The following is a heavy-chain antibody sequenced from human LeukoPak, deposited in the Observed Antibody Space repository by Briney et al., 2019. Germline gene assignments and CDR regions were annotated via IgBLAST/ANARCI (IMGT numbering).Heavy chain of an antibody. CDR2: IYYSGST. J-gene: IGHJ4*02. CDR3: ARGGARYYDILTGYYTEPFDY. Sequence: SETLSLTCTVSGGSISSYYWSWIRQPPGKGLEWIGYIYYSGSTNYNHSLKSRVTISVDTSKNQFSLKLSSVTAADTAVYYCARGGARYYDILTGYYTEPFDYWGQGTLVTVPS. CDR1: GGSISSYY. V-gene: IGHV4-59*01. D-gene: IGHD3-9*01.